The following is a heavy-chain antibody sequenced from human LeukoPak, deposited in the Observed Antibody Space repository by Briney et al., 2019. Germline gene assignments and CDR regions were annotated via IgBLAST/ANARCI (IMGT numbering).Heavy chain of an antibody. CDR3: AREGYGCNSPQDYYYGMDV. Sequence: PQTLSLTSAISGDSASSNSAAWNSIRQSPSRGLEWLGRTYYRFKWYNDYAVSVKSRITINPDTSKNQFSLQLNSVPPEDTAVYYCAREGYGCNSPQDYYYGMDVWGQGTTVTVSS. CDR2: TYYRFKWYN. D-gene: IGHD4-23*01. V-gene: IGHV6-1*01. CDR1: GDSASSNSAA. J-gene: IGHJ6*02.